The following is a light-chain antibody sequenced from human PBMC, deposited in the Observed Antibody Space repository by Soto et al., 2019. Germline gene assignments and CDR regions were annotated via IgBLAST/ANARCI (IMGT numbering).Light chain of an antibody. CDR2: DVN. CDR3: SSYTGSSTVV. V-gene: IGLV2-14*03. Sequence: QSALTQPASVSGSPGQSITISCTGTSSDVGAYNFVSWFLHHPGKAPKLMIYDVNNRPSGVSNRFSGSKSGNTAFLTISGLQAEDEGDYYCSSYTGSSTVVFGGGTKVTVL. CDR1: SSDVGAYNF. J-gene: IGLJ2*01.